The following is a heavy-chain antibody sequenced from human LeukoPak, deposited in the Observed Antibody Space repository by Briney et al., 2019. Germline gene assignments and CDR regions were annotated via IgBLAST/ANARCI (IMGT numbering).Heavy chain of an antibody. J-gene: IGHJ4*02. CDR3: ARDSYYGSGSYQYYFDY. CDR1: GFTFSSYE. CDR2: IWYDGSNK. V-gene: IGHV3-33*08. Sequence: GGSLRLSCAASGFTFSSYEMNWVRQAPGKGLEWVAVIWYDGSNKYYADSVKGRFTISRDNSKNTLYLQMNSLRAEDTAVYYCARDSYYGSGSYQYYFDYWGQGTLVTVSS. D-gene: IGHD3-10*01.